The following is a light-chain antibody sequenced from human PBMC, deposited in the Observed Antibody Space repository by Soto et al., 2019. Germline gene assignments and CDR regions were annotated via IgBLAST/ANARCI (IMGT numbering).Light chain of an antibody. V-gene: IGKV3-20*01. CDR1: QSVSNNY. CDR2: GAS. Sequence: EIVLTQSPGNLSLSPGERATLSCRASQSVSNNYLAWYQQKPGQAPRLLIYGASRRATGIPDRFSGSGSGTDFTLTISRLEPEDFAVYYCQQYGSSPLTFGGGTKVEIK. J-gene: IGKJ4*01. CDR3: QQYGSSPLT.